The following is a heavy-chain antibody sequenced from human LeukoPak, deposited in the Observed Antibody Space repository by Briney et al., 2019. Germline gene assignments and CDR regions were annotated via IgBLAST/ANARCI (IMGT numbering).Heavy chain of an antibody. CDR3: ARLRIGVVILD. Sequence: PSETLSLTCTVSGGSISSSSYYRSCIRQPPGKGLEWIGSIYYTGSTYYTPSLKSRVTISVDTSKNHFSLKLSSVTAADTAVYYCARLRIGVVILDWGQGTLVTVSS. CDR1: GGSISSSSYY. D-gene: IGHD3-3*01. V-gene: IGHV4-39*02. CDR2: IYYTGST. J-gene: IGHJ4*02.